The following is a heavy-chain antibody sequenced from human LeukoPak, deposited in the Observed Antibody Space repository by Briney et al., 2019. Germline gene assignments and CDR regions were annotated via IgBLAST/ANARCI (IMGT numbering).Heavy chain of an antibody. CDR1: GYTFTSYD. Sequence: ASVKVSCKASGYTFTSYDINWVRQATGQGLEWMGWMNPNSGNTGYAQKFQGRVTMTRNTSISTAYMELSSLRSEDTAVYYCARLATPSTMAARGRSWFESWGQGTLVTVSS. CDR3: ARLATPSTMAARGRSWFES. D-gene: IGHD6-6*01. CDR2: MNPNSGNT. V-gene: IGHV1-8*01. J-gene: IGHJ5*01.